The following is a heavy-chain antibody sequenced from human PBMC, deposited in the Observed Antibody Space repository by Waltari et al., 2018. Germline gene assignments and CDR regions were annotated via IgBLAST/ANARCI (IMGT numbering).Heavy chain of an antibody. Sequence: QVQLVQSEAEVMEPGASVKVSCKVSGNSITESPMHWVRQAPGKGLEWMGSFDPEDGEGTYAQGVLDRVTMTEDRSTNTAYMELSSLRLEDTAVYYCATGGDYDEYALHYFRGLDVWGQGTTVIVAS. J-gene: IGHJ6*02. CDR1: GNSITESP. CDR2: FDPEDGEG. D-gene: IGHD4-17*01. CDR3: ATGGDYDEYALHYFRGLDV. V-gene: IGHV1-24*01.